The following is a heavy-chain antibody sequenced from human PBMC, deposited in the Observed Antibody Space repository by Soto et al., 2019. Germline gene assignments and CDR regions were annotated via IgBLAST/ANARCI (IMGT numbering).Heavy chain of an antibody. V-gene: IGHV3-33*01. J-gene: IGHJ6*02. CDR2: IWYDGSNK. D-gene: IGHD3-16*02. CDR1: GFTFSSYG. CDR3: ARDPLMITFGGVIANYYQHGMDV. Sequence: GGSLRLSCAASGFTFSSYGMHWVRQAPGKGLEWVAVIWYDGSNKYYADSVKGRFTISRDNSKNTLYLQMNSLRAEDTAVYYCARDPLMITFGGVIANYYQHGMDVWGQGTTVTVSS.